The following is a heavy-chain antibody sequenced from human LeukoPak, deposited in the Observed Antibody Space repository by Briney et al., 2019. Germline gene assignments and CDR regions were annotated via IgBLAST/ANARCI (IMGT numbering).Heavy chain of an antibody. Sequence: SETLSLTCTVSGGSISSSSYYWGWIRQPPGKGLEWIGSIYYSGSTYYNPSLKRRVTISVHTSKNQFSQKLNSVSSADTAVYYCARHEGVFGDGYEVDRWGGGTLVTVSS. CDR1: GGSISSSSYY. D-gene: IGHD5-24*01. J-gene: IGHJ2*01. V-gene: IGHV4-39*01. CDR2: IYYSGST. CDR3: ARHEGVFGDGYEVDR.